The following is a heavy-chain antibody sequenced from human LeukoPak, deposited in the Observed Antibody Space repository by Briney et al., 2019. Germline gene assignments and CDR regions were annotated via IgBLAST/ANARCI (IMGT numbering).Heavy chain of an antibody. V-gene: IGHV4-39*01. CDR3: ARLGYCDSSSCYLHYHYYMDV. Sequence: SETLSLTCTVSGGSISSSSYYWGWIRQPPGKGLEWTGSIFYSGSTYYNPSLKSRVTISVDTSKSQFSLKLSSVTASDTAMYYCARLGYCDSSSCYLHYHYYMDVWGKGTTVTVSS. J-gene: IGHJ6*03. D-gene: IGHD2-2*01. CDR2: IFYSGST. CDR1: GGSISSSSYY.